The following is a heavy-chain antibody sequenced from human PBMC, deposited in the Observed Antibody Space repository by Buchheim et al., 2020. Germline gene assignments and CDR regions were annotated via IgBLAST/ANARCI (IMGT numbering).Heavy chain of an antibody. Sequence: QVQLVQSGAEVKKPGSSVKVSCKASGGTFSSYAISWVRQAPGQGLEWMGRIIPILGIANYAQKFQGRVTITADKSTNTAYMELSSLRTEDTAVYYCARDIIAVASYGILYFDYWGQGTL. D-gene: IGHD6-19*01. J-gene: IGHJ4*02. CDR1: GGTFSSYA. CDR3: ARDIIAVASYGILYFDY. V-gene: IGHV1-69*04. CDR2: IIPILGIA.